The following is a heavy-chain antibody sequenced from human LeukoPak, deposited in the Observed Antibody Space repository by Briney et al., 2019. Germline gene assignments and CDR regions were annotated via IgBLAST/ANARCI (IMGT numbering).Heavy chain of an antibody. CDR1: GFTFSTYS. V-gene: IGHV3-48*01. CDR3: ARDLTTVVTPVYYYAMDV. CDR2: ISSSISTI. D-gene: IGHD4-23*01. Sequence: GGSLRLSCVTSGFTFSTYSMNWVRQAPGKGLEWVSYISSSISTIYYADSVKGRFTISRDNAKNTLYLQMNSLRAEDTAMYYCARDLTTVVTPVYYYAMDVWGQGTTVTVSS. J-gene: IGHJ6*02.